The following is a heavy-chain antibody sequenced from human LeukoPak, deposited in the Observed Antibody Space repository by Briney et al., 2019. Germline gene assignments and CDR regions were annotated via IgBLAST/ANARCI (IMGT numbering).Heavy chain of an antibody. CDR1: GFTFDDYA. CDR3: ARELSASYSFYYYGLDV. D-gene: IGHD1-26*01. V-gene: IGHV3-9*01. Sequence: GGSLRLSCAASGFTFDDYAMHWVRQAPGKGLEWVSGISWNSGSIGYADSVKGRFTVSRDNAKNSLYLQMSGLTVEDTAIYYCARELSASYSFYYYGLDVWGQGTTVTVSS. J-gene: IGHJ6*02. CDR2: ISWNSGSI.